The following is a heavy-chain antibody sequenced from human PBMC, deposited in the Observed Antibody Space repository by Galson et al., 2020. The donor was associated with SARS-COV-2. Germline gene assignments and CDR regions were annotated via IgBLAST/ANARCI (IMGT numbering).Heavy chain of an antibody. V-gene: IGHV4-39*01. D-gene: IGHD1-26*01. J-gene: IGHJ6*02. CDR3: ARLGAGSYLLRRTSYGMDV. CDR2: IYYTGNP. CDR1: GDYMNSTSYY. Sequence: SETLSLTCSVSGDYMNSTSYYWGWIRQPQGKGLEWIGSIYYTGNPHYTPSLKSRVPISVDTSKNQFSLKLSSVTAADTAVDYCARLGAGSYLLRRTSYGMDVWGQWTTVTVSS.